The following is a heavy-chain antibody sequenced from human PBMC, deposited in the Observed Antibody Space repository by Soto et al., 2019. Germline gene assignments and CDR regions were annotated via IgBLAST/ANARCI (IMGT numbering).Heavy chain of an antibody. V-gene: IGHV4-39*01. Sequence: QLQLQESGPGLVKPSETLSLTCTVSGGSISSSSYYWGWIRQPPGKGLEWIGSIYYSGSTYYNPSLKSRVTISVDTSKNQFSLKLSSVTAADTAVYYCARHFWGEYGDYSWIDYWGQGTLVTVSS. D-gene: IGHD4-17*01. J-gene: IGHJ4*02. CDR2: IYYSGST. CDR1: GGSISSSSYY. CDR3: ARHFWGEYGDYSWIDY.